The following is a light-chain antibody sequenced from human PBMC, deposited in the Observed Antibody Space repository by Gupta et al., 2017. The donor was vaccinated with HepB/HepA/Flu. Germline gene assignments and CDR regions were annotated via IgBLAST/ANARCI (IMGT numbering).Light chain of an antibody. CDR1: QSVLHNSNDKNY. V-gene: IGKV4-1*01. CDR3: QQYYSSPPT. Sequence: DIVMTQSPDSLAVSPGERTTINCRSSQSVLHNSNDKNYLAWYQQKPGQPPNLLMYWASTRESGVPDRFTGSGSGTNFTLTITSLQAEDVAVYYCQQYYSSPPTFGQGTRVEIK. J-gene: IGKJ1*01. CDR2: WAS.